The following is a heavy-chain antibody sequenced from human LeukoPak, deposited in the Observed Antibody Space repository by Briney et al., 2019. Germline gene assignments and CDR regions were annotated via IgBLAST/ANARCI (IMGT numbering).Heavy chain of an antibody. D-gene: IGHD3-9*01. V-gene: IGHV3-23*01. Sequence: PGGSLRLSCAASGFTFSSYGMHWVRQAPGKGLEWVSAISGRDDSTYYADSVKGRFTISRDTSKNTLFLQMNSLRAEDTAVYYCAKGGDYDFLPVYYDPDYGGQGPRVTVS. CDR3: AKGGDYDFLPVYYDPDY. CDR1: GFTFSSYG. CDR2: ISGRDDST. J-gene: IGHJ4*02.